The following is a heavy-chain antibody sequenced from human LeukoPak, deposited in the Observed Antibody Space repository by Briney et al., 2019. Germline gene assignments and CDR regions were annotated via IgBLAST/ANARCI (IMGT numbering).Heavy chain of an antibody. CDR1: GDSVSSNSAA. CDR2: TYYRSKWYN. Sequence: SQTLSLTCAISGDSVSSNSAAWNWIRQSPSRGLEWLGRTYYRSKWYNDYAVSVKSRITINPDTSKNQFSLQLNSVTPKDTAVYYCARGIVVVPAVPEGMDVWGQGTTVTVSS. V-gene: IGHV6-1*01. CDR3: ARGIVVVPAVPEGMDV. D-gene: IGHD2-2*01. J-gene: IGHJ6*02.